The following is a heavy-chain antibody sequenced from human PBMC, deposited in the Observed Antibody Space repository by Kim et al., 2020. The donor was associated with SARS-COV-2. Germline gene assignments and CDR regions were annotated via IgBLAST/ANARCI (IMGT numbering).Heavy chain of an antibody. CDR3: ARVRSGYDTYYFDY. D-gene: IGHD5-12*01. Sequence: ASSGKGRFTISRDNAKNSLYLQMNSLRAEDTAVYYCARVRSGYDTYYFDYWGQGTLVTVSS. J-gene: IGHJ4*02. V-gene: IGHV3-11*05.